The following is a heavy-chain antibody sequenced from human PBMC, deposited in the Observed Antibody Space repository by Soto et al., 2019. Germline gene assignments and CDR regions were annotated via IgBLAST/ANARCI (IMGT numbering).Heavy chain of an antibody. Sequence: ASLKVSCKASGYTFTSYGISWVRQAPGQGLEWMGWISAYNGNTNYAQKLQGRVTMTTDTSTSTAYMELRSLRSDDTAVYYCARWDYLGHCSGGSCASDYWGQGTLVTVSS. CDR1: GYTFTSYG. J-gene: IGHJ4*02. CDR3: ARWDYLGHCSGGSCASDY. CDR2: ISAYNGNT. D-gene: IGHD2-15*01. V-gene: IGHV1-18*01.